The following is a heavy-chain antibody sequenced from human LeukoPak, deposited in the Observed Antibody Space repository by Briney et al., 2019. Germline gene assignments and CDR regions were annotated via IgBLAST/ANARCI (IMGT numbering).Heavy chain of an antibody. CDR1: GFTFSSYW. D-gene: IGHD3-22*01. V-gene: IGHV3-74*01. Sequence: QPGGSLRLSCAASGFTFSSYWMHWVRQAPEKGLVWVSRINSHGSSTSYADSVKGRFTISRDNAKNTLYLQMNSLRAEDTAVYYCARDLWNHYDGSGYYYQDYWGQGTLVTVSS. CDR2: INSHGSST. J-gene: IGHJ4*02. CDR3: ARDLWNHYDGSGYYYQDY.